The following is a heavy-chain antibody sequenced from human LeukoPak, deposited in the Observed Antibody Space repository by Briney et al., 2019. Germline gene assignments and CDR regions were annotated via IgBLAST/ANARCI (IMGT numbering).Heavy chain of an antibody. CDR1: GYTLTAYY. D-gene: IGHD6-19*01. CDR3: ARGVAVAGLDS. V-gene: IGHV1-2*02. J-gene: IGHJ4*02. CDR2: INPNSGAT. Sequence: ASVKVSCKASGYTLTAYYLHWVRQAPGQGLERMGWINPNSGATDNAQIFHGSVTMTRDTSISTAYMQLSGLRSDDSAIYYCARGVAVAGLDSWGQGTLVTVSS.